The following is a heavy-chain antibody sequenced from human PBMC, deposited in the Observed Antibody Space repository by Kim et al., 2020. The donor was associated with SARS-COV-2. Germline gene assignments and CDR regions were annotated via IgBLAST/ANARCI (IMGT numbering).Heavy chain of an antibody. J-gene: IGHJ3*02. CDR3: SRRSLGYFSSTSCYSTFDI. Sequence: SETLSLTCTVSGGSISRYYWSWIRQPPGKGLEWIGYIYYSGSTNYNPSLESRVTISVDTSKNQFSLKLISVTAADTAVYYCSRRSLGYFSSTSCYSTFDIWGQGTLVTVSS. CDR1: GGSISRYY. CDR2: IYYSGST. V-gene: IGHV4-59*08. D-gene: IGHD2-2*02.